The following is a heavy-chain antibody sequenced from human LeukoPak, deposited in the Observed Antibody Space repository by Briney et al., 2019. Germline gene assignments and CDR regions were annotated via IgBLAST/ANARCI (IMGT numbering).Heavy chain of an antibody. CDR3: ATYYDSSGYYF. V-gene: IGHV4-61*10. CDR1: GGSISRGSYY. J-gene: IGHJ4*02. CDR2: IYNSGST. D-gene: IGHD3-22*01. Sequence: KPSETLSLTCVVSGGSISRGSYYWNWIRQPAGKGLEWMGRIYNSGSTNYNPSLKSRVTISVDTSKNQFSLKLSSVTAADTAVYYCATYYDSSGYYFWGQGTLVTVSS.